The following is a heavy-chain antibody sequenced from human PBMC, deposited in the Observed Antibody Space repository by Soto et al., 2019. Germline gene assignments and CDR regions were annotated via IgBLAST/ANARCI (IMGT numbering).Heavy chain of an antibody. CDR3: TTDQGLNPPKYDSSGYAVDY. Sequence: GGSLRLSCAASGFTFSNAWMNWVRQAPGKGLEWVGRIKSKTDGGTTDYAAPVKGRFTISRDDSKNTLYLQMNSLKTEDTAVYYCTTDQGLNPPKYDSSGYAVDYWGQGTLVTVSS. CDR2: IKSKTDGGTT. CDR1: GFTFSNAW. J-gene: IGHJ4*02. D-gene: IGHD3-22*01. V-gene: IGHV3-15*07.